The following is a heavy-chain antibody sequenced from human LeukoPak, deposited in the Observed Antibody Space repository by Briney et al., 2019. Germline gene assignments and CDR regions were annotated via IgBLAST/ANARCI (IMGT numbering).Heavy chain of an antibody. J-gene: IGHJ4*02. CDR1: GYTFTGYY. V-gene: IGHV1-2*02. Sequence: ASVKVSCKASGYTFTGYYMHWVRQAPGQGLEWMGWINPSSGGTNYAQKFQGRVTMTRDTSISTAYMELSRLRSDDTAVYYCARIMGVYDSSGYIGYWGQGTLVTVSS. D-gene: IGHD3-22*01. CDR2: INPSSGGT. CDR3: ARIMGVYDSSGYIGY.